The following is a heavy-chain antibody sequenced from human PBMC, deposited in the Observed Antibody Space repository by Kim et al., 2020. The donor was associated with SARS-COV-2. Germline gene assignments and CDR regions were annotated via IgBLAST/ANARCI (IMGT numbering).Heavy chain of an antibody. D-gene: IGHD1-26*01. J-gene: IGHJ4*02. V-gene: IGHV3-30*18. Sequence: GGSLRLSCAASGFTFSSYGMHWVRQAPGKGLEWVAVISYDGSNKYYADSVKGRFTISRDNSKNTLYLQMNSLRAEDTAVYYCAKEGVVGATDIFDYWGQGTLVTVSS. CDR1: GFTFSSYG. CDR2: ISYDGSNK. CDR3: AKEGVVGATDIFDY.